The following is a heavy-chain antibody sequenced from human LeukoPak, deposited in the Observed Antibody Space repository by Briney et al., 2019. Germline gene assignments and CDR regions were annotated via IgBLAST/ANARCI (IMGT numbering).Heavy chain of an antibody. J-gene: IGHJ3*02. Sequence: SETLSLTCTVSGDSTSSYYWSWIRQPPGKGLEWTGYIHNSGSTRYTPSLKSRVTISADTSKKQFSLKLSSVTAADTAVYYCARHWLTDPFDIWGQGTMVTVSS. CDR3: ARHWLTDPFDI. CDR1: GDSTSSYY. D-gene: IGHD6-19*01. V-gene: IGHV4-59*01. CDR2: IHNSGST.